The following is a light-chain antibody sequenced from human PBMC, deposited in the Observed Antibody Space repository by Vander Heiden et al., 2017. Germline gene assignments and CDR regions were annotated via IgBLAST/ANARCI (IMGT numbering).Light chain of an antibody. CDR1: QSLLHRNGFNY. CDR3: MQSLQTPFT. J-gene: IGKJ3*01. CDR2: SGS. V-gene: IGKV2-28*01. Sequence: DIVMTQSPLSLPVTPGEPASISCRSSQSLLHRNGFNYLDWYLQKPGQSPQLLIYSGSNRPSGVPDRFRGSGSGTDFTLKISRVEAEDVGVYYCMQSLQTPFTFGPGIKVDLK.